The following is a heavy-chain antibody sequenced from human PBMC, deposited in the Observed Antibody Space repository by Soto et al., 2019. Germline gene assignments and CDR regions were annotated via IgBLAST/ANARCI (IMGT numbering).Heavy chain of an antibody. D-gene: IGHD3-3*01. V-gene: IGHV1-18*01. Sequence: SCKATAYTFARLEISWVRQSPGQELEWMGWISAYNGNTNYAQKLQGRVTMTTDTSTSTAYMELRSLRSDDTAVYYCARSLYYEFWSGYYSRNWFDPWGQGTLVTVSS. CDR1: AYTFARLE. J-gene: IGHJ5*02. CDR3: ARSLYYEFWSGYYSRNWFDP. CDR2: ISAYNGNT.